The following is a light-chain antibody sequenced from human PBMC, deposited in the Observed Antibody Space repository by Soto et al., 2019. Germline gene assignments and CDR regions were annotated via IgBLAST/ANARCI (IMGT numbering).Light chain of an antibody. Sequence: EVVMTQSPATLSVSPGERATLSCRASQSVGDSLAWYQQKPGQPPRLLIYGASTRATGIPARFSGSGSEAEFTLTISSLQSEDVAVYYCQQHNSWPLTFGGGTKVEI. J-gene: IGKJ4*01. CDR2: GAS. CDR1: QSVGDS. V-gene: IGKV3-15*01. CDR3: QQHNSWPLT.